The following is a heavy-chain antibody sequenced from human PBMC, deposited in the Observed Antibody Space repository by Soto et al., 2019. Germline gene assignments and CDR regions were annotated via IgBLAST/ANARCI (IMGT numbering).Heavy chain of an antibody. CDR1: GFTFSSYW. V-gene: IGHV3-7*01. CDR3: ARQGGRITYYYSYGMDV. D-gene: IGHD1-20*01. Sequence: EVQLVESGGGLVQPGGSLRLSCTASGFTFSSYWMSWVRQAPGKGLEWVANIKHDGSEKNYVDSVKGRFTISTDNAKNSVFLQMNSLRAEDTAVYYCARQGGRITYYYSYGMDVWGQGTTVTVSS. J-gene: IGHJ6*02. CDR2: IKHDGSEK.